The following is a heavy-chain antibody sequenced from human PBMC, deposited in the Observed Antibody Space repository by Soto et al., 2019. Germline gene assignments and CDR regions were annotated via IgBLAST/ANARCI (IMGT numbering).Heavy chain of an antibody. CDR3: ARAEPVYDFWSGYDYYYYYGMDV. J-gene: IGHJ6*02. CDR2: FIPIFGTA. D-gene: IGHD3-3*01. V-gene: IGHV1-69*13. Sequence: AASVKVSCKASGGTFSSYAISWVRQAPGQGLEWMGGFIPIFGTANYAQKFQGRVTITADESTSTAYMELSSLRSEDTAVYYCARAEPVYDFWSGYDYYYYYGMDVWGQGTTVTVSS. CDR1: GGTFSSYA.